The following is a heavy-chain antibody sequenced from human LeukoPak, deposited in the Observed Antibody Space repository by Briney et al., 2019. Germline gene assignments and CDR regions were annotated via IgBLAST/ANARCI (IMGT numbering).Heavy chain of an antibody. CDR1: GFTFSRYP. CDR3: TRVQAGRAGLMDV. CDR2: ISGNGGST. V-gene: IGHV3-64*04. J-gene: IGHJ6*02. D-gene: IGHD6-13*01. Sequence: GGSLRLSCSASGFTFSRYPMHWVRQAPGKGLEYVSAISGNGGSTYYADSVKGRFTTSRDNAKNTLYLQMNSLRAEDTALYYCTRVQAGRAGLMDVWGRGTTVTVSS.